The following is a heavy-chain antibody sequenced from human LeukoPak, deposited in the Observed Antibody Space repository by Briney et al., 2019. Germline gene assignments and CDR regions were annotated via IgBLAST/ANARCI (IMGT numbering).Heavy chain of an antibody. D-gene: IGHD3-10*01. V-gene: IGHV4-39*01. Sequence: SETLSLTCTVSGGSISSSSYYWGWLRQPPGKGLEWIGSIYYSGSTYYNPSLKSRVTISVDTSKNQFSLKLSSVTAAGTAVYYCARVQYYGSGTYSKLFDYWGQGTLVTVSS. CDR3: ARVQYYGSGTYSKLFDY. CDR2: IYYSGST. J-gene: IGHJ4*02. CDR1: GGSISSSSYY.